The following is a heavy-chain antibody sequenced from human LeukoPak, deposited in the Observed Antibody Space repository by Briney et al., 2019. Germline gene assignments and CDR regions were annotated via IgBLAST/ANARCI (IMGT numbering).Heavy chain of an antibody. J-gene: IGHJ3*02. CDR1: GYTFTDFG. V-gene: IGHV1-18*01. CDR2: ISAYNGDI. D-gene: IGHD6-19*01. CDR3: ARDLYSSGWTEAFDI. Sequence: ASVKVSCKASGYTFTDFGISWVRQAPGQGPEWMGWISAYNGDIIYGQKFQGRVTMTRDTSISTGYMELSRLRSDDTAVYYCARDLYSSGWTEAFDIWGQGTMVTVSS.